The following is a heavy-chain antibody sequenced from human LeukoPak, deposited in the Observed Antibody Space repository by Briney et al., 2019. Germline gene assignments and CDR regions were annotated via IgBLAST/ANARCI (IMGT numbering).Heavy chain of an antibody. Sequence: ASVKVSCKASGYTLTDYYMHWVRQAPGQGLEWMGRINPNSGGTNYAQKLQGRVTMTRDTSISTVYMELSRLRSDDTAVYYCARVGYYESSGYYEYWGQGTLVAVSS. CDR1: GYTLTDYY. CDR3: ARVGYYESSGYYEY. D-gene: IGHD3-22*01. V-gene: IGHV1-2*06. J-gene: IGHJ4*02. CDR2: INPNSGGT.